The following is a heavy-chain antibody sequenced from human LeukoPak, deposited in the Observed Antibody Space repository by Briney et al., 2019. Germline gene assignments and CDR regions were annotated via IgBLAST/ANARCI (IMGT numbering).Heavy chain of an antibody. J-gene: IGHJ4*02. CDR3: TKHPDGGLANGFYF. CDR1: GGVISSYA. CDR2: IRFDGYKQ. Sequence: GGSLRLSCTASGGVISSYAMLWIRQVPGKGLEWVAFIRFDGYKQYYADSVKSRFTISRDNSKNKLYLEMNSLRSEDTAVYFWTKHPDGGLANGFYFWGQGTLVTVSS. V-gene: IGHV3-30*02. D-gene: IGHD3-16*01.